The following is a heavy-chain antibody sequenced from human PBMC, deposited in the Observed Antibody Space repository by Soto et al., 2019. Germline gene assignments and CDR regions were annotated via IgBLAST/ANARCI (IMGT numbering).Heavy chain of an antibody. J-gene: IGHJ4*02. CDR3: TSPSRITTFDY. D-gene: IGHD3-3*01. Sequence: PGGSLRLSCASPWFTFSGSAMHWVRQASGKGLEWVGRIRSKANSYATAYAASVKGRFTISRDDSKNTAYLQMNSLKTEDTAVYYCTSPSRITTFDYWGQGTLVTVSS. V-gene: IGHV3-73*01. CDR1: WFTFSGSA. CDR2: IRSKANSYAT.